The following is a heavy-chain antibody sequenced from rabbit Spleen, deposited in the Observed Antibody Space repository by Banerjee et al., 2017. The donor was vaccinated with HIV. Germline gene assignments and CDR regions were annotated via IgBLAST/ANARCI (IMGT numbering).Heavy chain of an antibody. CDR2: VDVGSSGST. Sequence: QSLEESGGDLVKPGASLTLTCTASGVSFSFSNYMCWVRQAPGKGLEWIGCVDVGSSGSTYYASWAKGRFTISKTSSTTVTLQMSSLTAADTATYFCARQEGDNGYDLWGQGTLV. CDR1: GVSFSFSNY. J-gene: IGHJ3*01. V-gene: IGHV1S40*01. D-gene: IGHD6-1*01. CDR3: ARQEGDNGYDL.